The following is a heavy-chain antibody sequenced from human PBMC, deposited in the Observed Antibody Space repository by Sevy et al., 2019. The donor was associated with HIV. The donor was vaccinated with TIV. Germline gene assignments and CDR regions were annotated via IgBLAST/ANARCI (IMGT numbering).Heavy chain of an antibody. CDR3: ARAPGIFGPGAYFLH. CDR1: GYTFTVYY. D-gene: IGHD3-3*01. J-gene: IGHJ1*01. Sequence: ASVKVSCEASGYTFTVYYLHWVRQAPGQELEWMGWFNPNSGDTNYAQTFQGRVTMTSDTSIGTAYMGLSRLKSDDTAVYYCARAPGIFGPGAYFLHWGQGTLVTVSS. CDR2: FNPNSGDT. V-gene: IGHV1-2*02.